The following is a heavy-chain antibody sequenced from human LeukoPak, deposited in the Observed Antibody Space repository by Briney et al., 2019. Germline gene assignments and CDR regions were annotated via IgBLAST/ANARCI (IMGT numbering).Heavy chain of an antibody. J-gene: IGHJ4*02. CDR2: IKQDGSDK. CDR3: AKSHSYGFDY. Sequence: PGGSLRLSCAASGFTFSSYWMSWVRQASGKGLEWVANIKQDGSDKYYVDSVKGRFTISRDNAKNSLYLQMNSLRAEDTAVYYCAKSHSYGFDYWGRGTLVTVSS. V-gene: IGHV3-7*01. D-gene: IGHD5-18*01. CDR1: GFTFSSYW.